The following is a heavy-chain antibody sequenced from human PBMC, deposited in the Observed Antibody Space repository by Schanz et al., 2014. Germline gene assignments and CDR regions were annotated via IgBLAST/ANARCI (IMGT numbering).Heavy chain of an antibody. Sequence: QVQLVESGGGLVKPGGSLRLSCAASGFTFSDYYMSWIRQAPGKGPEWVSYISGTTTDTNYADSVKGRFTISRDNAKNSLYLQMNSLRAEDTAVYYCAREQIMAAAGLVDYRGHGTLVTVSS. CDR3: AREQIMAAAGLVDY. CDR1: GFTFSDYY. D-gene: IGHD6-13*01. V-gene: IGHV3-11*05. J-gene: IGHJ4*01. CDR2: ISGTTTDT.